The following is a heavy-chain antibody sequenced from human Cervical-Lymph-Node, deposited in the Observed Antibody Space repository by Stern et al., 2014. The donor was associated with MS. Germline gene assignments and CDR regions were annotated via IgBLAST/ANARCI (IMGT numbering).Heavy chain of an antibody. CDR2: IWYDGSKK. V-gene: IGHV3-33*01. J-gene: IGHJ5*02. D-gene: IGHD3-10*01. Sequence: VQLVESGGGVVQPGRSLRLSCAASGFTFSTYGIHWVRQAPGKGLEWVAVIWYDGSKKDYADSVKGRFNIARDNYKNTVYLQMNSLRAEDTAVYYCARDLRGSLDPWGQGTLVTVSS. CDR3: ARDLRGSLDP. CDR1: GFTFSTYG.